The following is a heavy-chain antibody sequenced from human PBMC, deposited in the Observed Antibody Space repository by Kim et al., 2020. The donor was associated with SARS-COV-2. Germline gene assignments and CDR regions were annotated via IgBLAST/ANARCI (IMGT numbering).Heavy chain of an antibody. CDR3: VNDYYSAGW. V-gene: IGHV3-64D*09. D-gene: IGHD3-10*01. J-gene: IGHJ4*02. CDR2: GST. Sequence: GSTYYADSVKGRFTISRDNSKNTLYLQMSSLRAEDTAVYYCVNDYYSAGWWGQGTLVTVSS.